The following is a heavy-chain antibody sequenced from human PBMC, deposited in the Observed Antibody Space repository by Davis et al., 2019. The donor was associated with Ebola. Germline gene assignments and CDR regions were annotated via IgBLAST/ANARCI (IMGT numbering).Heavy chain of an antibody. V-gene: IGHV1-46*01. Sequence: AASVKVSCKASGYTFTSYYMYWVRQAPGQGLEWMGIINPSGGSTSYAQKFQGRVTMTRDTSTSTVYMELSSLRSEDTAVYYCARTSYYYDSSGYYYRNWFDPWGQGTLVTVSS. J-gene: IGHJ5*02. D-gene: IGHD3-22*01. CDR3: ARTSYYYDSSGYYYRNWFDP. CDR2: INPSGGST. CDR1: GYTFTSYY.